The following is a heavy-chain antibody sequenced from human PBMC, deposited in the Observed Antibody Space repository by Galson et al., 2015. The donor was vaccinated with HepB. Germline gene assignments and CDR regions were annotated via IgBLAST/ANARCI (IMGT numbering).Heavy chain of an antibody. V-gene: IGHV1-18*01. J-gene: IGHJ4*02. CDR1: GYTLTSYG. Sequence: SVKVSCKASGYTLTSYGISWVRQAPGQGLEWMGWISAYNGNTNYAQKLQGRVTMTTDTSTSTAYMELRSLRSDDTAVYYCARDLERGAASGLFPGDYWGQGTLVTVSS. CDR3: ARDLERGAASGLFPGDY. D-gene: IGHD6-13*01. CDR2: ISAYNGNT.